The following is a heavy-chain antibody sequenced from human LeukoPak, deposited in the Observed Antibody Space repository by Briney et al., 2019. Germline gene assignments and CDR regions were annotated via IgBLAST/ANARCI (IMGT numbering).Heavy chain of an antibody. CDR2: TSYDGSDI. CDR3: ARAYGSGSYPYYYYGMDV. J-gene: IGHJ6*02. Sequence: GSLRLSCVASGFTFSNYGMHWVRQAPGKGLEGVAVTSYDGSDIYYADSVKGRFTISRDNSKNTLYLQMNSLRAEDTAVYYCARAYGSGSYPYYYYGMDVWGQGTTVTVSS. V-gene: IGHV3-30*03. D-gene: IGHD3-10*01. CDR1: GFTFSNYG.